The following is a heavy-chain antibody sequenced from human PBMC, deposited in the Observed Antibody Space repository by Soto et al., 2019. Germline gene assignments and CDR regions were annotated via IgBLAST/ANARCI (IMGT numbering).Heavy chain of an antibody. V-gene: IGHV3-23*01. CDR1: GFTFSSYA. J-gene: IGHJ5*02. D-gene: IGHD6-13*01. CDR3: AKGGSSSPRKDWFDP. Sequence: EVQLLESGGGLVQPGGSLRLSCAASGFTFSSYAMSWVRQAPGKGLEWVSAISGSGGSTYYADSVKGRVTISRENSKNTLYLQMNSLRAEDTAVYYCAKGGSSSPRKDWFDPWGQGTLVTVSS. CDR2: ISGSGGST.